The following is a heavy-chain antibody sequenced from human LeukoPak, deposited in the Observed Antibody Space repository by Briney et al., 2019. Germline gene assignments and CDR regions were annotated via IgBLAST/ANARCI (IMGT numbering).Heavy chain of an antibody. CDR1: GLTFSNYW. CDR3: AAGAGWLIDW. J-gene: IGHJ4*02. D-gene: IGHD6-19*01. CDR2: IEKDGSEI. Sequence: PGGPLRLSCAASGLTFSNYWMNWVRQAPGKGMEWVAIIEKDGSEILYVDSVKGRFTISRDNAKNSLYLQMDSLRAEDTAVYYCAAGAGWLIDWWGQGTLVTVSS. V-gene: IGHV3-7*01.